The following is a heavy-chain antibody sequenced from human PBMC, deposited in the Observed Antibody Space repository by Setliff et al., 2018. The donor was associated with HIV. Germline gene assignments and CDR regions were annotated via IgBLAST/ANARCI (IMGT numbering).Heavy chain of an antibody. CDR3: ARDVEHMMDV. Sequence: ASVKVSCKPSGYTFTAYGLSWARQAPRQGLEWMGWISTYSDETSYAQTLQGRVTMTTDTSTSTAYMELRRLTFDDTAVYYCARDVEHMMDVWGQGTTVTVSS. CDR2: ISTYSDET. CDR1: GYTFTAYG. J-gene: IGHJ6*02. V-gene: IGHV1-18*01.